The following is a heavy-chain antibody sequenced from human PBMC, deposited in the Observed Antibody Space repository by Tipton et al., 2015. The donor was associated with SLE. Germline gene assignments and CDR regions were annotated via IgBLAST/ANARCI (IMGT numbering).Heavy chain of an antibody. Sequence: TLSLTCTVSGGSISSYYWSWIRQPPGKGLEWIGYIYYSGSTNYNPSLKSRVTISVDTSKNQFSLKLSSVTAADTAVYYCARRGGPHRGRQLVPFYYYMDVRGKGTTVTVSS. CDR2: IYYSGST. CDR1: GGSISSYY. V-gene: IGHV4-59*07. CDR3: ARRGGPHRGRQLVPFYYYMDV. D-gene: IGHD6-13*01. J-gene: IGHJ6*03.